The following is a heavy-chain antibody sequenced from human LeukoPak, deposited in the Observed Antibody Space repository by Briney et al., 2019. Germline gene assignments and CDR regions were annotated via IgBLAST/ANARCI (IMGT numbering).Heavy chain of an antibody. CDR2: INHSGST. Sequence: NPSETLSLTCAVYGGSFSGYYWSWIRQPPGKGLEWIGEINHSGSTNYNPSLKSRVTISVDTSKNQFSLKLSSVTAADTAVYYCARADIVATIDYYYYMDVWGKGTTVTVSS. V-gene: IGHV4-34*01. CDR3: ARADIVATIDYYYYMDV. CDR1: GGSFSGYY. D-gene: IGHD5-12*01. J-gene: IGHJ6*03.